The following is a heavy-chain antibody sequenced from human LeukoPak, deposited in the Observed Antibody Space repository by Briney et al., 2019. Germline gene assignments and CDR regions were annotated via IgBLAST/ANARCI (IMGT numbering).Heavy chain of an antibody. CDR2: IFCNGEGT. D-gene: IGHD1-1*01. CDR3: AKDREPDGRWNFAF. V-gene: IGHV3-23*01. CDR1: GFTFATYT. J-gene: IGHJ4*02. Sequence: GGSLRPSCAASGFTFATYTMNWVRQTPGKRLEWLSGIFCNGEGTYYAASVTGRFTISRDNSKNTLYLQMNSLRAEDTAVYYCAKDREPDGRWNFAFWGQGTLVTVSS.